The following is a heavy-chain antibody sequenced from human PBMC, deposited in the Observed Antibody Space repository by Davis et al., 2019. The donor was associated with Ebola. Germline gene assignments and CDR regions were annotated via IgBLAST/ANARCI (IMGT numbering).Heavy chain of an antibody. CDR1: GGKGRSYS. D-gene: IGHD2-8*02. J-gene: IGHJ5*02. CDR2: ISSSSSYI. CDR3: ARAFHCTGGVCYDWFDP. V-gene: IGHV3-21*01. Sequence: GESLKISWEGEGGKGRSYSMNWVRQAPGKGLEWVSSISSSSSYIYYADSVKGRFTISRDNAKNSLYLQMNSLRAEDTAVYYCARAFHCTGGVCYDWFDPWGQGTLVTVSS.